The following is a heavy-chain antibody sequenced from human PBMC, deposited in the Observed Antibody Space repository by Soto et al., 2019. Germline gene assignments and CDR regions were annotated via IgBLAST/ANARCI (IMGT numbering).Heavy chain of an antibody. CDR3: ARDRVDCSGGNCWRSVEDT. Sequence: ASVKVSCKASGYTFTIYYMHWVRQAPGQGLEWMGIIDPSGGGTSYAQKFQGRLTMTRDTSTGTVYMELSSLRSEDTAVYYCARDRVDCSGGNCWRSVEDTWGQGTLVTVSS. CDR2: IDPSGGGT. CDR1: GYTFTIYY. J-gene: IGHJ5*02. D-gene: IGHD2-15*01. V-gene: IGHV1-46*01.